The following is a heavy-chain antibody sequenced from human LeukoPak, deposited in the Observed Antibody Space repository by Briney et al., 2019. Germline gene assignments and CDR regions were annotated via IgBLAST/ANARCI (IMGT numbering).Heavy chain of an antibody. Sequence: GGSLRLSCAASGFTFSSYSMNWVRQALGKGLGWVSYISSSSSTIYYADSVKGRFTTSRDNAKNSLYPQMNSLRAEDTAVYYCARERGGSWYGDYWGQGTLVTVSS. CDR2: ISSSSSTI. CDR3: ARERGGSWYGDY. V-gene: IGHV3-48*04. J-gene: IGHJ4*02. CDR1: GFTFSSYS. D-gene: IGHD6-13*01.